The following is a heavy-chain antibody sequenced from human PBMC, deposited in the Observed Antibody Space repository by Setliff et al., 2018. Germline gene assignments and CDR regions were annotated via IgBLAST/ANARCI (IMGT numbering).Heavy chain of an antibody. V-gene: IGHV1-18*01. CDR2: ISAYNGNT. CDR3: ARRAPAAMADAFDI. J-gene: IGHJ3*02. D-gene: IGHD2-2*01. Sequence: ASVKVSCKASGYTFTSYGISWVRQAPGQGLEWMGWISAYNGNTNYAQKLQGRVTMTTDTSTSTAYMELRSLRSDDTAVYYCARRAPAAMADAFDIWGQGTMVTVSS. CDR1: GYTFTSYG.